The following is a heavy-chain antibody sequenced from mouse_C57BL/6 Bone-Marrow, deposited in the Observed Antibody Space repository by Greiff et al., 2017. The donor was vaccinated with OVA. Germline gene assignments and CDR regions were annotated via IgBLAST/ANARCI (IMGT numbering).Heavy chain of an antibody. Sequence: DVKLVESGGGLVQPGGSLKLSCAASGFTFSDYYMYWVRQTPEKRLEWVAYISNGGGSTYYPDTVQGRFTISRDNAKNTLYLQMSRLKSEDTAMYYCARFDGYYWYFDVWGTGTTVTVSS. CDR3: ARFDGYYWYFDV. CDR2: ISNGGGST. D-gene: IGHD2-3*01. V-gene: IGHV5-12*01. CDR1: GFTFSDYY. J-gene: IGHJ1*03.